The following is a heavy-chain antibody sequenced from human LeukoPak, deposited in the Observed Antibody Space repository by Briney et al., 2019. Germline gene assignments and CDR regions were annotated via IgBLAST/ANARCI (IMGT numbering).Heavy chain of an antibody. CDR2: IYPRDSDT. J-gene: IGHJ4*02. Sequence: GESLKISCKGSGYSFTTYWIGWVRQMTGKGLEWMGIIYPRDSDTRYSPSFQGQVTISADKSISTAYLQWSSLKASDTAMYYCARVVRVVPAATYYFDYWGQGTLVTVSS. CDR3: ARVVRVVPAATYYFDY. V-gene: IGHV5-51*01. CDR1: GYSFTTYW. D-gene: IGHD2-2*01.